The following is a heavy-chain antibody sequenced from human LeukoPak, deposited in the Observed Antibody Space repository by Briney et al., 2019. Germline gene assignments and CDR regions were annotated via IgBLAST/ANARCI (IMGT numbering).Heavy chain of an antibody. J-gene: IGHJ5*02. V-gene: IGHV3-9*01. CDR3: TIVGVT. CDR2: ISWNSGSI. CDR1: GFTFDDYA. D-gene: IGHD3-10*01. Sequence: SGGSLRLSCAASGFTFDDYAMHWVRQAPGKGLEWVSGISWNSGSIGYADSVKGRFTISRDNAKNSLYLQMNSLKTEDTAVYYCTIVGVTWGQGTLVTVSS.